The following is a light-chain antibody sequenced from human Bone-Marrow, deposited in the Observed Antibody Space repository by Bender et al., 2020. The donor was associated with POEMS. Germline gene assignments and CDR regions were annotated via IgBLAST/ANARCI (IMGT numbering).Light chain of an antibody. J-gene: IGLJ1*01. CDR2: ECS. CDR1: SSDVGSYGL. Sequence: QSALTQPASVSGPPGQSITVPCTGASSDVGSYGLVSWYQQHLGKVPRLVIYECSQRPSGVSNRFSGSKSGNTASLTISGLQAEDEAEYYCCSYEGVGVFGTVTKVTVL. CDR3: CSYEGVGV. V-gene: IGLV2-23*01.